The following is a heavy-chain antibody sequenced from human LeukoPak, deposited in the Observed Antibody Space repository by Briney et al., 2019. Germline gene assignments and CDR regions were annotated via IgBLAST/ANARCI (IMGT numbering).Heavy chain of an antibody. J-gene: IGHJ3*01. V-gene: IGHV3-48*01. CDR3: ARVAYYRVTADQITDAFDV. CDR2: ISSSSANI. Sequence: AGGSLRLSCAASGFTFSTYSMNWVRQAPGKGLEWVSHISSSSANIYYADSVKGRFTISRDNSRSTLYLQMNSLRAEDTAVYFCARVAYYRVTADQITDAFDVWGRGTAVTVSS. D-gene: IGHD2-21*02. CDR1: GFTFSTYS.